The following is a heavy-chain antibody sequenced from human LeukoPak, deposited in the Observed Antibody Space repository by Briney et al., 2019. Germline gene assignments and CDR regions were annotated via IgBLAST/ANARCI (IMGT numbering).Heavy chain of an antibody. J-gene: IGHJ5*02. V-gene: IGHV3-23*01. CDR2: ISGSAGDT. Sequence: GGSLRLSCAAPGFTFSTYSMSWVRQAPGKGLEWVSGISGSAGDTFYADSVKGRFTISRDNSKNTLYLQMNSLRVEDTAVYHCVGCSGGTCTGNWLDPWGQGTLVTVSS. CDR1: GFTFSTYS. D-gene: IGHD2-15*01. CDR3: VGCSGGTCTGNWLDP.